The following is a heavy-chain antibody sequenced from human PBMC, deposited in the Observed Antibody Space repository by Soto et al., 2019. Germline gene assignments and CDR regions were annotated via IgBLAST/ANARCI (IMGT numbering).Heavy chain of an antibody. CDR1: GYTFTGYY. CDR2: INPNSGGT. D-gene: IGHD6-19*01. CDR3: AILSGGRLVPPRAYYYYGMDV. J-gene: IGHJ6*02. V-gene: IGHV1-2*04. Sequence: ASVKVSCKASGYTFTGYYMHWVRQAPGQGLEWMGWINPNSGGTNYAQKFQGWVTMTRDTSISTAYMALSRLRSDDTAVYYCAILSGGRLVPPRAYYYYGMDVWGQGTTVTGS.